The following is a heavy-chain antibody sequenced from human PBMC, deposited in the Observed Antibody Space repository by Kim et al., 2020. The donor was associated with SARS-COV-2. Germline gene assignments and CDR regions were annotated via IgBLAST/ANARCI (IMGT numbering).Heavy chain of an antibody. J-gene: IGHJ4*02. CDR2: INHSGST. CDR3: ARAGPGDYDILPWLLQPLYSGGYYFDY. D-gene: IGHD3-9*01. Sequence: SETLSLTCAVYGGSFSGYYWSWIRQPPGKGLEWIGEINHSGSTNYNPSLKSRVTISVDTSKNQFSLKLSSVTAADTAVYYCARAGPGDYDILPWLLQPLYSGGYYFDYWGQGTLVTVSS. CDR1: GGSFSGYY. V-gene: IGHV4-34*01.